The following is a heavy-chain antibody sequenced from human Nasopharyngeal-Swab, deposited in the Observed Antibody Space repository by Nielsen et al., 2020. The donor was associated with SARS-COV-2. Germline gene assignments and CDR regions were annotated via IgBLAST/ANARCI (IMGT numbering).Heavy chain of an antibody. D-gene: IGHD1-26*01. CDR1: GFTFSNFA. J-gene: IGHJ6*03. V-gene: IGHV3-64*04. CDR2: IDNNGGAT. CDR3: ARVDSASHRQIRYYNYYYMDV. Sequence: GESLKISCSASGFTFSNFAMHWVRQAPGKGLEFVSAIDNNGGATYYADSVKGRFTISRDDAKNTLYLQMNSLRTEDTAVYYCARVDSASHRQIRYYNYYYMDVWGKGTTVTVSS.